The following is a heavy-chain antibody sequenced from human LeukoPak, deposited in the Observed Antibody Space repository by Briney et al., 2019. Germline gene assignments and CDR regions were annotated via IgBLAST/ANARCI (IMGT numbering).Heavy chain of an antibody. CDR3: AREGGSGSYGNHFDY. CDR2: IYYSGST. V-gene: IGHV4-59*01. J-gene: IGHJ4*02. CDR1: GGSISSYY. Sequence: SETLSLTCTVSGGSISSYYWSWIRQPPGKGLEWIGYIYYSGSTNYNPSLKSRGTISVGTSKNQFSLKLSYVTAADTAVYYCAREGGSGSYGNHFDYWGQGTLVTVSS. D-gene: IGHD1-26*01.